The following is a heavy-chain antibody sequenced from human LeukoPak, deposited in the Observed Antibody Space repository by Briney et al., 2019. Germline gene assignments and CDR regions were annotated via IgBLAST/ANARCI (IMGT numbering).Heavy chain of an antibody. CDR1: GGSISSYY. Sequence: SETLSLTCTVSGGSISSYYWSWIRQPPGKGLEWIGYIYDSGSTNYNPSLKSRVTVSVDTSKNQFSLKLSSVTAADTAVYYCARYTVDVVTAIRGAGYFDYWGQGTLVTVSS. D-gene: IGHD2-21*02. CDR3: ARYTVDVVTAIRGAGYFDY. V-gene: IGHV4-59*01. J-gene: IGHJ4*02. CDR2: IYDSGST.